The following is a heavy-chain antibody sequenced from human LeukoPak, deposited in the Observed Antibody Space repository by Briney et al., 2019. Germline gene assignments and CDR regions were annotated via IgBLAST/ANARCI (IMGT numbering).Heavy chain of an antibody. J-gene: IGHJ4*02. Sequence: SETLSLTCTVSGYSISSYWSWIRQPPGNGLEWIGCILSSGTTNYNPSLKSRVTMTVDTSKKQFSLKLSSVTAADTAVYYCARGRGSGLYFGYCDQGTLVTVSS. CDR1: GYSISSY. D-gene: IGHD2-15*01. CDR3: ARGRGSGLYFGY. V-gene: IGHV4-59*12. CDR2: ILSSGTT.